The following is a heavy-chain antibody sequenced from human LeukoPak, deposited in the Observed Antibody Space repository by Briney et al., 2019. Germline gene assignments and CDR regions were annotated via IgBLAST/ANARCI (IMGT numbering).Heavy chain of an antibody. CDR2: ISGNGGNT. Sequence: GGSLRLSCAASGFTFSTYAMSWVRQAPGKGLEWVSGISGNGGNTYYADSVKGRFTISRDNSKNTLYLQMNSLRAEDTAVYYCAKDPSYRPNGICYFDYWGQGALVTVSS. V-gene: IGHV3-23*01. CDR3: AKDPSYRPNGICYFDY. J-gene: IGHJ4*02. D-gene: IGHD2-8*01. CDR1: GFTFSTYA.